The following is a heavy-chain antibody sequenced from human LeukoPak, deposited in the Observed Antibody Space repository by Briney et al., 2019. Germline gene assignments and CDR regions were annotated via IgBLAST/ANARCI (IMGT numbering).Heavy chain of an antibody. CDR2: IYHSGST. J-gene: IGHJ4*02. CDR3: ARLTWDFDY. CDR1: GYSISSGYY. Sequence: ASETLSLTCTVSGYSISSGYYWGWIRQPPGKGLGWIGSIYHSGSTYYNPSLKSRVTISVDTSKNQFSLKLSSVTAADTAVYYCARLTWDFDYWGQGTLVTVSS. V-gene: IGHV4-38-2*02. D-gene: IGHD7-27*01.